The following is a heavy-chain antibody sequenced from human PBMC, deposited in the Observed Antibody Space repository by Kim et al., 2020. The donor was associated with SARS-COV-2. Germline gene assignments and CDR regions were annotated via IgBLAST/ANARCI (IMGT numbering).Heavy chain of an antibody. D-gene: IGHD6-13*01. CDR2: ISSAFIHQ. J-gene: IGHJ4*02. Sequence: GGSLRLSCAASGFIFSSYAMHWVRQAPGKGLAFFSFISSAFIHQYSSDSVKGRFTISRDNSKNTLYLQMNSLRDEDTAVYYCARDVEAAATTYYFDYWGQGTLVNV. CDR1: GFIFSSYA. CDR3: ARDVEAAATTYYFDY. V-gene: IGHV3-30*01.